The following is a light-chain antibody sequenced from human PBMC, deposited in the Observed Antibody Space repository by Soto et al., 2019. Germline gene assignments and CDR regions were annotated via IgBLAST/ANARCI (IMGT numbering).Light chain of an antibody. J-gene: IGKJ1*01. CDR3: QHYNSYSEA. CDR1: QSVSSW. V-gene: IGKV1-5*01. CDR2: DAS. Sequence: DKQMSQSASTLSACIGDRVTITCRASQSVSSWLAWYQQKPGKAPKLLIYDASTLESGVPSRFSGSGSGTEFTLTISSLQPDDFATYYCQHYNSYSEAFGQGTKVDI.